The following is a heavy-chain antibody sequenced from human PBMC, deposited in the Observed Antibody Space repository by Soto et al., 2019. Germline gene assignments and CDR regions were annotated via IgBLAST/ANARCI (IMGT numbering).Heavy chain of an antibody. CDR2: ISGGGGST. D-gene: IGHD3-10*01. V-gene: IGHV3-23*01. CDR1: GFTFSSYA. J-gene: IGHJ6*02. Sequence: GGSLRLSCAASGFTFSSYAMSWVRQAPGKGLEWVSAISGGGGSTYYADSVKGRFTISRDNSKNTLYLQMNSLRAEDTAVYYCANSYYYGSGLSRNGMDVWGQGTTVTVSS. CDR3: ANSYYYGSGLSRNGMDV.